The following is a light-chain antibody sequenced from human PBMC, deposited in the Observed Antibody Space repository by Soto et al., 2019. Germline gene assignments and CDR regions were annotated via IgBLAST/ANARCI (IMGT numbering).Light chain of an antibody. CDR1: QSVSSSY. V-gene: IGKV3-20*01. J-gene: IGKJ3*01. Sequence: EIVLTQSPGTLSLSPGERATLSCRASQSVSSSYLAWYQQRPGQAPRLLIFGASYRATGIPDRFSGSGSGTDFTLTISRLEPEDFAGYYCQQYNRSPPEFTFGPGTKVDSK. CDR3: QQYNRSPPEFT. CDR2: GAS.